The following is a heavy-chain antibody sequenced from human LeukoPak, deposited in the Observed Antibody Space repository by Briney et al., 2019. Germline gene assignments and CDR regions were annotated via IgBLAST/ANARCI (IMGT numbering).Heavy chain of an antibody. Sequence: GGSLRLSCAASGFTFSSYAMNWVRQAPGKGLEWVSYISSSGSTIYYADSVKGRFTISRDNAKNSLYLQMNSLRAEDTAVYYCARETDSTLFDYWGQGTLVTVSS. J-gene: IGHJ4*02. D-gene: IGHD2-2*01. CDR3: ARETDSTLFDY. CDR2: ISSSGSTI. V-gene: IGHV3-48*03. CDR1: GFTFSSYA.